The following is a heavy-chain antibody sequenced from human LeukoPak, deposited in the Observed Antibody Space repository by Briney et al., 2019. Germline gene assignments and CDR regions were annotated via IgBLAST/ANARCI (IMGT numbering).Heavy chain of an antibody. D-gene: IGHD6-19*01. CDR1: RSTVSSNH. V-gene: IGHV3-66*01. CDR3: ARASRWLAFDN. J-gene: IGHJ4*02. Sequence: GGSLRLSCVASRSTVSSNHMNWVRQAPGKGLEWVSVIYNGDNTYYADSVQGRFTISKDNSKNTLYLQMNSLRPEDTAVYFCARASRWLAFDNWGQGTLVTVSS. CDR2: IYNGDNT.